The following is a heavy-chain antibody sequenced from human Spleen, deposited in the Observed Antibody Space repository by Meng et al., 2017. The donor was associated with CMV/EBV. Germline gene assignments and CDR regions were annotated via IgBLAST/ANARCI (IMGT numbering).Heavy chain of an antibody. V-gene: IGHV4-39*07. J-gene: IGHJ6*02. CDR1: GGSISSSSYY. D-gene: IGHD3-3*01. Sequence: SETLSLTCTVSGGSISSSSYYWSWIRQPPGKGLEWIGEINHSGSTNYNPSLKSRVTISVDTSKNQFSLKLSSVTAAGTAVYYCARNPIPQRITIFGVVINRDYYGMDVWGQGTTVTVSS. CDR2: INHSGST. CDR3: ARNPIPQRITIFGVVINRDYYGMDV.